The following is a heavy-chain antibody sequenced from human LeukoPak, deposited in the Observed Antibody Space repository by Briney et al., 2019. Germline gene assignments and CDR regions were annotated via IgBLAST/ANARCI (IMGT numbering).Heavy chain of an antibody. J-gene: IGHJ4*02. CDR3: ARDLYYGSGSPFDY. Sequence: GGSLRLPCAASGFTFSSYSMNWVRQAPGKGLEWVSYISSSSSTIYYADSVKGRFTISRDNAKNSLYLQMNSLRAEDTAVYYCARDLYYGSGSPFDYWGQGTLVTVSS. D-gene: IGHD3-10*01. CDR2: ISSSSSTI. CDR1: GFTFSSYS. V-gene: IGHV3-48*01.